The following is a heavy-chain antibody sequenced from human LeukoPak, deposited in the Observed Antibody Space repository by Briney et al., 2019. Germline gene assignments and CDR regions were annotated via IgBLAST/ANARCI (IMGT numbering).Heavy chain of an antibody. J-gene: IGHJ5*02. CDR1: GYIYTSDA. Sequence: ASVRVSCKASGYIYTSDAMHWVRQASGQWLEWMGRNNTNTGNPTYAQAFTGRFVFSLDTSVSTAYLQISSLKAEDTAVYYCARAASLDFNDYGNVDLDPWGQGTLVTVSS. CDR3: ARAASLDFNDYGNVDLDP. D-gene: IGHD4-11*01. V-gene: IGHV7-4-1*02. CDR2: NNTNTGNP.